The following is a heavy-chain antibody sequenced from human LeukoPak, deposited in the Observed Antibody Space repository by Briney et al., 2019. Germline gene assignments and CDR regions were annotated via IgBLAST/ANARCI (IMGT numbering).Heavy chain of an antibody. Sequence: PGGSLRLSCAASGFTFSSYWMSWVRQAPGKGLEWVANIKQDGSEKYYVDSVKGRFTISRDNAKNSLYLQMNSLRAEDTAVYYCARDTGSGHINPWDYYYYYMDVWGKGTTVTVSS. V-gene: IGHV3-7*01. CDR2: IKQDGSEK. J-gene: IGHJ6*03. CDR1: GFTFSSYW. D-gene: IGHD3-10*01. CDR3: ARDTGSGHINPWDYYYYYMDV.